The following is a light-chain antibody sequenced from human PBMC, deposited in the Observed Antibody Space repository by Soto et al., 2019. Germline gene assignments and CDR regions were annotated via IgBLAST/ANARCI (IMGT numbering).Light chain of an antibody. Sequence: QSALTQPPSASGSPGQSVTISCTGTSSDICGYNYVSWYQQLPGKAPQFIIYEVSKRPSGVPDRFSGSKSGNTASLTVSGLQAEDEADYYCTSYAGSNNLIFGGGTKLTVL. J-gene: IGLJ2*01. V-gene: IGLV2-8*01. CDR1: SSDICGYNY. CDR3: TSYAGSNNLI. CDR2: EVS.